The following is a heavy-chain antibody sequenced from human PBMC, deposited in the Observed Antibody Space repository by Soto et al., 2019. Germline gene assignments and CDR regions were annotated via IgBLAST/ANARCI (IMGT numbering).Heavy chain of an antibody. D-gene: IGHD6-13*01. CDR2: TYYRSKWYN. Sequence: PSQTLSLTCAISGDSVSSDSAAWNWIRQSPSRGLEWLGRTYYRSKWYNDYAGSVKSRITINPDTSKNQFSLQLNSVTPEDTAVYYCARGRGMAAAGRGYYYGMDVWGKGTTVTVSS. J-gene: IGHJ6*04. CDR3: ARGRGMAAAGRGYYYGMDV. V-gene: IGHV6-1*01. CDR1: GDSVSSDSAA.